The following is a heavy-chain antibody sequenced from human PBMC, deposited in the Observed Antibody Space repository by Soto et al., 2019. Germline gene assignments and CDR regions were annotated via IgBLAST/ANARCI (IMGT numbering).Heavy chain of an antibody. J-gene: IGHJ3*02. Sequence: QVQLVQSGAEVKKPGSSVKVSCKASGGTFSSYAISWVRQAPGQGLEWMGGIIPIFGTANYAQKFQGRVSITPDESTSTAYIELSSVRTYDTTVYYCARGAEMATIIDAFYIWGEGRMVIVSS. D-gene: IGHD5-12*01. CDR3: ARGAEMATIIDAFYI. CDR2: IIPIFGTA. V-gene: IGHV1-69*01. CDR1: GGTFSSYA.